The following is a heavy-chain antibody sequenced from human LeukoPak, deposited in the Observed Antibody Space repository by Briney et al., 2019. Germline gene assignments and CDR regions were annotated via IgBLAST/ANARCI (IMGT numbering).Heavy chain of an antibody. Sequence: SETLSLTCAVSGGSISSGGYSWSWIRQPPGKGLEWIGSIYYSGSTYYNPSLKSRVTISVDTSKNQFSLKLSSVTAADTAVYYCAWSHSPDIVVVPAAIDYWGQGTLVTISS. D-gene: IGHD2-2*02. J-gene: IGHJ4*02. CDR3: AWSHSPDIVVVPAAIDY. V-gene: IGHV4-30-2*03. CDR1: GGSISSGGYS. CDR2: IYYSGST.